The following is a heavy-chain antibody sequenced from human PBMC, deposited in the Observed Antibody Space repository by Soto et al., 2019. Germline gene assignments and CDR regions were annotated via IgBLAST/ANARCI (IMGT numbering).Heavy chain of an antibody. CDR3: ARAPANWNYVGPLVG. J-gene: IGHJ4*02. CDR1: GGTFSSYA. CDR2: IIPIFGTA. Sequence: ASVKVSCKASGGTFSSYAISWVRQAPGQGLEWMGGIIPIFGTANYAQKFQGRVTITADESTSTAYMELSSLRSEDTAVYYCARAPANWNYVGPLVGWGQGTLVTVSS. D-gene: IGHD1-7*01. V-gene: IGHV1-69*13.